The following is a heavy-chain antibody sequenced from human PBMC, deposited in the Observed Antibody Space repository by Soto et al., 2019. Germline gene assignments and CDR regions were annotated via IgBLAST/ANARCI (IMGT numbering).Heavy chain of an antibody. CDR1: GFTFSSYW. CDR3: AREGSSGTYDAFDI. J-gene: IGHJ3*02. Sequence: EVQLVESGGGLVQPGGSLRLSCAAPGFTFSSYWMSWVRQAPGKGLEWVANIKQDGSEKYYVDSVKGRFTISRDNAKNSLYLQMNSLRAEDTAVYYCAREGSSGTYDAFDIWGQGTMVTVSS. D-gene: IGHD6-13*01. V-gene: IGHV3-7*01. CDR2: IKQDGSEK.